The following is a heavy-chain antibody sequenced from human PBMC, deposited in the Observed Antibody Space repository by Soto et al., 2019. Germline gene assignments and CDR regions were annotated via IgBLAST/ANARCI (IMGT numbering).Heavy chain of an antibody. J-gene: IGHJ4*02. CDR3: AKADLPRSSYFDY. CDR1: GFTFSSYG. Sequence: QPGGSLRLSCAASGFTFSSYGMHWVRQAPGKGLEWVAVISYDGSNKYYADSVKGRFTISRDNSKNTLYLQMNSLRAEDTAVYYCAKADLPRSSYFDYWGQGTLVTVSS. V-gene: IGHV3-30*18. CDR2: ISYDGSNK. D-gene: IGHD2-15*01.